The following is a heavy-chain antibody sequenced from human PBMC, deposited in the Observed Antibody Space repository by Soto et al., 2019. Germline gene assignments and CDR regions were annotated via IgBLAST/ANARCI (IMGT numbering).Heavy chain of an antibody. CDR3: ASLSDLAAAGPNPPDYYYYGMDV. J-gene: IGHJ6*02. CDR1: GFTFSSYA. Sequence: GGSLRLSCAASGFTFSSYAMSWVRQAPGKGLEWVSAISGSGGSTYYADSVKGRFTISRDNSKNTLYLQMNSLRAEDTAVYYCASLSDLAAAGPNPPDYYYYGMDVWGQGTTVTVSS. V-gene: IGHV3-23*01. D-gene: IGHD6-13*01. CDR2: ISGSGGST.